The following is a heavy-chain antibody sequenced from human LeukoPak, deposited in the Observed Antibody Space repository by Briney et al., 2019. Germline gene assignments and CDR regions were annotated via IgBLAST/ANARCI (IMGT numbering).Heavy chain of an antibody. Sequence: GGSLRLSCAASGFTFEHYGMSWVRQAPGKGLEWVSGIDGISVVTSYAASVKGRFTISRDNAKNSLYLQMYSLRVEDTAFYYCVRDPCSAGSCYAEGLDYWGRGTLVTVSS. CDR2: IDGISVVT. CDR1: GFTFEHYG. D-gene: IGHD2-15*01. V-gene: IGHV3-20*04. CDR3: VRDPCSAGSCYAEGLDY. J-gene: IGHJ4*02.